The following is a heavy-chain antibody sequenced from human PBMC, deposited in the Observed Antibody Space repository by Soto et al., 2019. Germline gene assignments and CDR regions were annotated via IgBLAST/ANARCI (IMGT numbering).Heavy chain of an antibody. D-gene: IGHD3-10*01. Sequence: QVQLVQSGAEVKKPGAPVKVSCKASGYTFTSYAMHWVRQAPGQRLEWMGWINAGNGNTKYSQKFQGRVTITRDTSASTAYMELSSLRSEDTAVYYCARDIWNYYGSGSYYSWGQGTLVTVSS. CDR3: ARDIWNYYGSGSYYS. V-gene: IGHV1-3*01. CDR2: INAGNGNT. CDR1: GYTFTSYA. J-gene: IGHJ4*02.